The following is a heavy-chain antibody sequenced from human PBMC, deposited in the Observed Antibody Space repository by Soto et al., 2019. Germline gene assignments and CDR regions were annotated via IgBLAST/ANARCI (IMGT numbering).Heavy chain of an antibody. Sequence: GASVKVSCKASGYTFTSYGISWVRQAPGQGLEWMGWISAYNGNTNYAQKLQGRVTMTTDTSTSTAYMELRSLRSDDTAVYYCARTYSSSWYWWFDPWGQGTLVTVSS. J-gene: IGHJ5*02. V-gene: IGHV1-18*01. CDR2: ISAYNGNT. CDR1: GYTFTSYG. D-gene: IGHD6-13*01. CDR3: ARTYSSSWYWWFDP.